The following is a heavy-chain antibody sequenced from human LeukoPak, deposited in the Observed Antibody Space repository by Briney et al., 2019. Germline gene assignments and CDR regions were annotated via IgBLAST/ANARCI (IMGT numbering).Heavy chain of an antibody. CDR1: GFTFDDYA. Sequence: GGSLRLSCAASGFTFDDYAMNWVRHAPGKGLEWVSGISWNSGSIGYADSVKGRFTISRDNAKNSLYLQMNSLRAEDTALYYCAKDAGYYYYYMDVWGKGTTVTVSS. CDR2: ISWNSGSI. J-gene: IGHJ6*03. CDR3: AKDAGYYYYYMDV. D-gene: IGHD6-13*01. V-gene: IGHV3-9*01.